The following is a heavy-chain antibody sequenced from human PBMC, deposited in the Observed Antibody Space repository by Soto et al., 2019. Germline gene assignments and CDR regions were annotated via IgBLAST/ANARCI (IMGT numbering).Heavy chain of an antibody. Sequence: EVQLLESGGGLVQPGGSLRLSCAASGFTFSSYAMSWVRQAPGKGLEWVSAISGSGGSTYYADSVKGRFTISRDNSKNTLYLQMNSLRAEDTAVYYCAKRKGSPIYPRILTNRGGYFDYWGQGTLVTVSS. CDR3: AKRKGSPIYPRILTNRGGYFDY. J-gene: IGHJ4*02. CDR1: GFTFSSYA. CDR2: ISGSGGST. D-gene: IGHD6-13*01. V-gene: IGHV3-23*01.